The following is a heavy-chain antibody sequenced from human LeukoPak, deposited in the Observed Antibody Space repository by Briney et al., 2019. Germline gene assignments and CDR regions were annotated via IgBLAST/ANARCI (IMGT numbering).Heavy chain of an antibody. CDR3: ARGGRIAARPGAFDI. V-gene: IGHV4-59*01. D-gene: IGHD6-6*01. CDR2: IYYSGST. Sequence: PSETLSLTCTVSGGPISSYYWSWIRQPPGKGLEWIGYIYYSGSTNYNPSLKSRVTISVDTSKNQFSLKPSSVTAADTAVYYCARGGRIAARPGAFDIWGQGTMVTVSS. J-gene: IGHJ3*02. CDR1: GGPISSYY.